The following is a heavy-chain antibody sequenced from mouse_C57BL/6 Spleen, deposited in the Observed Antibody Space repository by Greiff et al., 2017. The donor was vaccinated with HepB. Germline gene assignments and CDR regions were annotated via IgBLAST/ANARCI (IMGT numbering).Heavy chain of an antibody. CDR1: GYTFTSYG. J-gene: IGHJ4*01. Sequence: QVQLQQSGAELARPGASVKLSCKASGYTFTSYGISWVKQRTGQGLEWIGEIYPRSGNTYYNEKFKGKATLTADKSSSTAYMELRSLTSEDSAVYFCARLYDGYYYAMDYWGQGTSVTVSS. V-gene: IGHV1-81*01. CDR3: ARLYDGYYYAMDY. D-gene: IGHD2-3*01. CDR2: IYPRSGNT.